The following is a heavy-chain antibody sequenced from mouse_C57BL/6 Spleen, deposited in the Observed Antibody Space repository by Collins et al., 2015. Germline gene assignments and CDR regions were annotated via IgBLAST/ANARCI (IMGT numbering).Heavy chain of an antibody. CDR1: GYTFTSYW. Sequence: QVQLQQPGTELVKPGASVKLSCKASGYTFTSYWMHWVKQRPGQGLEWIGNINPSNGGTNYNEKFKSKATLTVDKSSSTAYMQLSSLTSEDSAVYYCARHDYDEVYWYFDVWGTGTTVTVSS. CDR3: ARHDYDEVYWYFDV. CDR2: INPSNGGT. J-gene: IGHJ1*03. V-gene: IGHV1-53*01. D-gene: IGHD2-4*01.